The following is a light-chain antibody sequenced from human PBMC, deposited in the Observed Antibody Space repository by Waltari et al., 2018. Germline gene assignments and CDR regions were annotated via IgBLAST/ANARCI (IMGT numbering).Light chain of an antibody. CDR3: QQYNSYPYT. Sequence: DIQMTQSPSTLSASVGDRVTMTCRASQCISNWLAWYQQKPGKAPKLLIYKASSLESGVPLRFSGSGAGTEFTLTISSLQPDDFATYYCQQYNSYPYTFGQGTKLEI. V-gene: IGKV1-5*03. J-gene: IGKJ2*01. CDR1: QCISNW. CDR2: KAS.